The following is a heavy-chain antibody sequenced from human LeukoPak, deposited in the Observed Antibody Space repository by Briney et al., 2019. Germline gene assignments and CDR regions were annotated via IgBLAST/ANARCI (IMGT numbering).Heavy chain of an antibody. Sequence: GSLRLSCAASGFTFSSYSMNWVRQAPGKGLEWVSSISSSNSYIYYAASVKGRFTISRDKGKNSRYLQSNSLRDEDTAVYYCARVEVGAFDYWGQGTQVTVSS. D-gene: IGHD1-26*01. CDR2: ISSSNSYI. CDR1: GFTFSSYS. V-gene: IGHV3-21*01. J-gene: IGHJ4*02. CDR3: ARVEVGAFDY.